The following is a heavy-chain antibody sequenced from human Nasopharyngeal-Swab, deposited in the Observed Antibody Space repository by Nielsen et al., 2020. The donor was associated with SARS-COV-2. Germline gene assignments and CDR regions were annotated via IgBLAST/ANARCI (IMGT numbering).Heavy chain of an antibody. J-gene: IGHJ4*02. V-gene: IGHV4-39*01. Sequence: SETLSLTCTVSGGSISSGGYYWSWIRQHPGKGLEWIGYIYYSGSTYYNPSLKSRVTISVDTSKNQFSLKLSSVTAADTAVYYCARQGAKDIVLMVYARRGWYFDYWGQGTLVTVSS. CDR3: ARQGAKDIVLMVYARRGWYFDY. CDR2: IYYSGST. CDR1: GGSISSGGYY. D-gene: IGHD2-8*01.